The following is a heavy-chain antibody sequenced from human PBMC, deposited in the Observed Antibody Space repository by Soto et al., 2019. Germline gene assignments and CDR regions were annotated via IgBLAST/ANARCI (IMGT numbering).Heavy chain of an antibody. D-gene: IGHD3-22*01. CDR3: ARNPRYIVVVVESDY. Sequence: ASVKVSCKASGYTFTGYYMHWVRQAPGQGLEWMGWINPNSGGTNYAQKFQGRVTMTRDTSISTAYMELSRLRSDDTAVYYCARNPRYIVVVVESDYWGQGTLVTVSS. J-gene: IGHJ4*02. CDR2: INPNSGGT. CDR1: GYTFTGYY. V-gene: IGHV1-2*02.